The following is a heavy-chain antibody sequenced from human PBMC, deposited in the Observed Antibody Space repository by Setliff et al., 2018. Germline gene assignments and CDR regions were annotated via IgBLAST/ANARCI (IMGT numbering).Heavy chain of an antibody. CDR1: ALTFSRYW. CDR3: AKDSLEVVIALHGMNV. V-gene: IGHV3-30*02. CDR2: IRYDGSNK. Sequence: AGGSLRLSCAASALTFSRYWMNWVRQAPGKGLEWVAFIRYDGSNKYYADSVRGRFTISRDNSKNTLYLQMNSLRDEDTAVYYCAKDSLEVVIALHGMNVWGQGTTVTVSS. D-gene: IGHD2-21*01. J-gene: IGHJ6*02.